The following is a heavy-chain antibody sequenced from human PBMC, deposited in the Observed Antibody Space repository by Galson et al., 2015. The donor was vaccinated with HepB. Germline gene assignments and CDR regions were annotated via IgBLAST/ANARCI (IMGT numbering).Heavy chain of an antibody. Sequence: LSLTCTVSGGSISSSSYYWGWIRQPPGRGLEWIGTIYNSGNTYYNPSLKSRVTIAVGTSKNQFSLKLSSVTAADTAMYYCATAHCGGDCYVVSWYFDLWGRGTLVTVSS. CDR1: GGSISSSSYY. CDR3: ATAHCGGDCYVVSWYFDL. D-gene: IGHD2-21*02. J-gene: IGHJ2*01. V-gene: IGHV4-39*07. CDR2: IYNSGNT.